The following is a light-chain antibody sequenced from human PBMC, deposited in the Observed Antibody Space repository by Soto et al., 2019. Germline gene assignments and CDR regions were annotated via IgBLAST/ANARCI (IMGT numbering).Light chain of an antibody. CDR1: SSDIGGYNY. CDR3: SSYTGINTYV. Sequence: QSALTQPASVSGSPGQSITISCTGTSSDIGGYNYVSWYQQHPGKAPKLMIFDVSTRPSGVSNRFSGSKSGNTASLTISGLQAEDEADYYCSSYTGINTYVFGTGTKVTVL. J-gene: IGLJ1*01. CDR2: DVS. V-gene: IGLV2-14*01.